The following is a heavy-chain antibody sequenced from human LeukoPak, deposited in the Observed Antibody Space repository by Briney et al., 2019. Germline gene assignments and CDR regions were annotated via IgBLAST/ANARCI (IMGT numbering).Heavy chain of an antibody. CDR2: IYHSGST. J-gene: IGHJ4*02. Sequence: SETLSLTCTVSGYSISSGYYWGWIRQPPGKGLEWIGSIYHSGSTYYNPSLKSRVTISVDTSKNQFSLKLSSVTAADTAVYYCARGPYGSGTPLNYWGQGTLVTVSS. V-gene: IGHV4-38-2*02. D-gene: IGHD3-10*01. CDR3: ARGPYGSGTPLNY. CDR1: GYSISSGYY.